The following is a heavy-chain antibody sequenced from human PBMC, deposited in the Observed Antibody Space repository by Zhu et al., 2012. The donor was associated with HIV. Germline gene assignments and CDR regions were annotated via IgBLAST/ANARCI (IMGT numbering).Heavy chain of an antibody. Sequence: EVQLVESGGGLVQPGGSLRLSCAASGFPFSTYWMHWVRQAPGKGLVWVSRIKNDGTSTNYADSVKGRFTISRDNAKKMLYLQMNSLRVEDTAIYYCVRPSYGDNGVDWHFEVWGRGTLVTVSS. CDR1: GFPFSTYW. V-gene: IGHV3-74*01. CDR2: IKNDGTST. CDR3: VRPSYGDNGVDWHFEV. J-gene: IGHJ2*01. D-gene: IGHD4-17*01.